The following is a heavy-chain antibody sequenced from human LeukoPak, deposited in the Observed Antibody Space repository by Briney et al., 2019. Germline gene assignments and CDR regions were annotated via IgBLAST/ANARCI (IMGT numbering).Heavy chain of an antibody. J-gene: IGHJ6*02. CDR3: ASLYSSSWYVSYYYYYGMDV. D-gene: IGHD6-13*01. Sequence: SEPLSLTCAVYGGSFSGYYWSWIRQPPGKGLEWIGEINHSGSTNYNPSLKSRVTISVDTSKNQFSLKLSSVTAADTAVYYCASLYSSSWYVSYYYYYGMDVWGQGTTVTVSS. V-gene: IGHV4-34*01. CDR2: INHSGST. CDR1: GGSFSGYY.